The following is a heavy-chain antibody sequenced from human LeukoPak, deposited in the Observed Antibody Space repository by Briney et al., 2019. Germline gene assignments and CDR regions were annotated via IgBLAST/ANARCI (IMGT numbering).Heavy chain of an antibody. CDR3: AALMYSSSWYPPPP. Sequence: SQTLSLTCTVSGGSISSGGYYWSWIRQHPGKGLEWIGYIYYSGSTYYNPSLKSRVTISVDTSKNQFSLKLSSVTAADTAVYYCAALMYSSSWYPPPPWGQGTLVTVSS. J-gene: IGHJ5*02. V-gene: IGHV4-31*03. CDR1: GGSISSGGYY. CDR2: IYYSGST. D-gene: IGHD6-13*01.